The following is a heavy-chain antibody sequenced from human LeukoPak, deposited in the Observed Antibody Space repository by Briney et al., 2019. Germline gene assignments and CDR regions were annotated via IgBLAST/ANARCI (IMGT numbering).Heavy chain of an antibody. CDR1: GFTFGNYW. CDR3: ASGRQLGY. Sequence: PGRSLCLSCAASGFTFGNYWMSWVRQAPGEGLEWVAYIKEDGSEKYYVDSVKGRFTISTDNARNSLYLQMNSLRAEDTAVYYCASGRQLGYWGQGRMVAVSS. V-gene: IGHV3-7*01. CDR2: IKEDGSEK. D-gene: IGHD6-13*01. J-gene: IGHJ4*02.